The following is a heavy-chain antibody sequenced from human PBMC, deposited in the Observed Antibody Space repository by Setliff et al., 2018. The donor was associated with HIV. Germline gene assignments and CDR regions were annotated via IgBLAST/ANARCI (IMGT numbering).Heavy chain of an antibody. CDR1: GGSISSGNYY. V-gene: IGHV4-61*02. CDR2: IYTSGST. J-gene: IGHJ4*02. D-gene: IGHD4-17*01. CDR3: VRDGPETFGDYERYYFDY. Sequence: PSETLSLTCTVSGGSISSGNYYWSWIRRPAGKGLEWIGRIYTSGSTNYNPSLKSRVTISVDTSKNQFSLKLNSVTAADTAVYYCVRDGPETFGDYERYYFDYWGQGTLVTVSS.